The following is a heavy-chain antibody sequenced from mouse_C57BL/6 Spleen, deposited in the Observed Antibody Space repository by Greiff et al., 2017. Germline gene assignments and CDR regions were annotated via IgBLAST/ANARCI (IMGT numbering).Heavy chain of an antibody. CDR3: TRWITTVVATHYYAMDY. CDR2: IDPETGGT. J-gene: IGHJ4*01. V-gene: IGHV1-15*01. Sequence: QVQLKESGAELVRPGASVTLSCKASGYTFTDYEMHWVKQTPVHGLEWIGAIDPETGGTAYNQKFKGKAILTADKSSSTAYLELRSLTSEDSAVYYCTRWITTVVATHYYAMDYWGQGTSVTVSS. CDR1: GYTFTDYE. D-gene: IGHD1-1*01.